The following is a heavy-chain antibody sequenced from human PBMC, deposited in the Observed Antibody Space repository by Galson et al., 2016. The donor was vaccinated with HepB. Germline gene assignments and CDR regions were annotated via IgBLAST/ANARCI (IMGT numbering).Heavy chain of an antibody. J-gene: IGHJ4*02. Sequence: SETLSLTCTVSGGSISSSGHYWGWIRQPPGKGLEWIGSIYYSGSTDYNPSLKSRATISVDTSKNQFSLNLTSVTAADTAVYYCASFGGYYPFDFDYWGQGTQVTVSS. CDR1: GGSISSSGHY. CDR3: ASFGGYYPFDFDY. CDR2: IYYSGST. V-gene: IGHV4-39*07. D-gene: IGHD3-22*01.